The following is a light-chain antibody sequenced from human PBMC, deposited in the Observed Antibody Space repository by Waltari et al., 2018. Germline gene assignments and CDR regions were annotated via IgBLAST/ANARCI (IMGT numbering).Light chain of an antibody. CDR3: QNHERLPAT. CDR1: QSIGRY. V-gene: IGKV3-20*01. CDR2: AAS. Sequence: VVLTQSLGTLSLSPGERATLSCRASQSIGRYLVWYQQRPGQAPRLLIYAASTRATGIPDRFSGSGSGTDFTLTISRLEPEDFAVYYCQNHERLPATFGQGTKVEIK. J-gene: IGKJ1*01.